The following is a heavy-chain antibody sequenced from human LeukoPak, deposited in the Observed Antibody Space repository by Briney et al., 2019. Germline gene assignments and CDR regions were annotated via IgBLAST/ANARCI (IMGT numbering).Heavy chain of an antibody. J-gene: IGHJ4*02. D-gene: IGHD3-3*01. V-gene: IGHV3-23*01. Sequence: GGSLRLSCTASGFTFSSYAMSWVRQAPGKGLNWVSTISNNGVSTYYADSMKGRFTVSRDNSRNTLYLQMNSLRAEDTAVYYCAKDPETYDFHYIDYWGQGTLVAVSS. CDR3: AKDPETYDFHYIDY. CDR1: GFTFSSYA. CDR2: ISNNGVST.